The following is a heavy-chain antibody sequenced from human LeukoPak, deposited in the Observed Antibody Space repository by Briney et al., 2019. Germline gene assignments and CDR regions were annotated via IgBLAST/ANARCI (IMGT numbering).Heavy chain of an antibody. CDR1: GYTFTSYG. CDR3: ARHRQQLSDFDY. D-gene: IGHD6-13*01. CDR2: ISAYNGNT. V-gene: IGHV1-18*01. Sequence: ASVKLSCKASGYTFTSYGISWVRQAPGQGLEWMGWISAYNGNTNYAQKLQGRVTMTTDTSTSTAYMELRSLRSDDTAVYYCARHRQQLSDFDYWGQGTLVTVSS. J-gene: IGHJ4*02.